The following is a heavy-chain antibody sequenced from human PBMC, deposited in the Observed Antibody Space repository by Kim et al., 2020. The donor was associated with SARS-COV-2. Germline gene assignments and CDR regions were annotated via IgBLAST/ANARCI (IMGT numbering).Heavy chain of an antibody. J-gene: IGHJ3*01. V-gene: IGHV3-23*01. D-gene: IGHD4-17*01. Sequence: GGSLRLSCAASGFTFSSDAMTWVRQAPGKGLEWVSVISASGASTYYADSVKGRFTISRDNSKNTLYLQMNSQRAEDTAVYYCAKGRSAYDVWGRGAVVT. CDR2: ISASGAST. CDR1: GFTFSSDA. CDR3: AKGRSAYDV.